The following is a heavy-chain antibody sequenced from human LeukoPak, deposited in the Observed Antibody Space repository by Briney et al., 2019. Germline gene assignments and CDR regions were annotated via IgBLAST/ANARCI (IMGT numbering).Heavy chain of an antibody. V-gene: IGHV4-59*01. CDR2: MYYSGTT. D-gene: IGHD2-21*02. CDR3: ARLPMAVTPHVDY. J-gene: IGHJ4*02. CDR1: GGSITSYY. Sequence: PSETLSLTCTVSGGSITSYYRSWIRQSPGKGLEWIGFMYYSGTTNYNPSLKSRVTISLGMSKNQFSLKLSSVTAADTAVYYCARLPMAVTPHVDYWGQGTLVAVSS.